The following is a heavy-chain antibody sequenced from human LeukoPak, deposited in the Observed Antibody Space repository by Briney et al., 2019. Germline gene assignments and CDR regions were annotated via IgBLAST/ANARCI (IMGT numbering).Heavy chain of an antibody. Sequence: GGSLRLSCAASGFTFSTYWMSWVRQAPGKGLEWVATINEGGSAAYYMDSVKGRFAIARDNVKNSLYLQMNSLRAEDTAVYYCARDDRFDAFDIWGQGTMVTVSS. D-gene: IGHD3-3*01. CDR1: GFTFSTYW. CDR2: INEGGSAA. CDR3: ARDDRFDAFDI. J-gene: IGHJ3*02. V-gene: IGHV3-7*01.